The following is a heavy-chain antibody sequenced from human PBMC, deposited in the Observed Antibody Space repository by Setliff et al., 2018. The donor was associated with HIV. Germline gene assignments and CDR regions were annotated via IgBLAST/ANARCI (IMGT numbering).Heavy chain of an antibody. J-gene: IGHJ4*02. CDR1: GDSISGYY. CDR3: VRDETTVTFDY. CDR2: IYTSGTT. Sequence: ASETLSLTCTVSGDSISGYYWSWIRQPAGKGLEWVGRIYTSGTTYYNPSLESRVTMSVDTSMNKFSLKLTSVTAADTAVYYCVRDETTVTFDYWGQGTLVTVSS. V-gene: IGHV4-4*07. D-gene: IGHD4-17*01.